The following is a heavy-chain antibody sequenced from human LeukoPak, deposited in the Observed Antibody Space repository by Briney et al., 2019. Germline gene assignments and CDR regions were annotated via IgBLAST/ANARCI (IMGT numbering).Heavy chain of an antibody. CDR1: GGSISSHY. V-gene: IGHV4-59*11. J-gene: IGHJ4*02. CDR2: IYYSGST. Sequence: SETLSLTCTVSGGSISSHYWSWIRQPPGKGLEWIGYIYYSGSTDYNPSLESRVTISVDTSKNQFSLKLSSVTAADTAVYYCARVGDSGYADYWGQGTLVSVSS. D-gene: IGHD3-22*01. CDR3: ARVGDSGYADY.